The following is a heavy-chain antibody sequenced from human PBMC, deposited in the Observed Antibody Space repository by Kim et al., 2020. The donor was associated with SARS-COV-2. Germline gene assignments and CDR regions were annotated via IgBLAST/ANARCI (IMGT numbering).Heavy chain of an antibody. Sequence: GGSLRLSCAASGFTFSSYDMHWVRQATGKGLEWVSAIGTAGDTYYPGSVKGRFTISRENAKNSLYLQMNSLRAGDTAVYYCARGNGITMVRGASLGVDTAMVPEYYFDYWGQGTLVTVSS. J-gene: IGHJ4*02. CDR2: IGTAGDT. V-gene: IGHV3-13*01. CDR1: GFTFSSYD. D-gene: IGHD3-10*01. CDR3: ARGNGITMVRGASLGVDTAMVPEYYFDY.